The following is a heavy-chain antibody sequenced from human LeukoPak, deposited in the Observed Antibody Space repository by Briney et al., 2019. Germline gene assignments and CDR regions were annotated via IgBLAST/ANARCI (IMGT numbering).Heavy chain of an antibody. J-gene: IGHJ4*02. CDR2: ISYDGSNK. CDR1: GFTFSSYG. D-gene: IGHD3-3*01. Sequence: GGSLRLSCAASGFTFSSYGMHGVRQAPGKGLEGVAVISYDGSNKYYADSVKGRFTISRDNSKNTLYLQMNSLRAEDTAVYYCAKDGGLYGERVYWGQGTLVTVSS. V-gene: IGHV3-30*18. CDR3: AKDGGLYGERVY.